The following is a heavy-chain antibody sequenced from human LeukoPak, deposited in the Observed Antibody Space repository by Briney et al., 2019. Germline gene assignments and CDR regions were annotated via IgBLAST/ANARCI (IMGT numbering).Heavy chain of an antibody. J-gene: IGHJ4*02. D-gene: IGHD6-13*01. V-gene: IGHV3-66*01. CDR1: GFTVSSNY. Sequence: GGPLRLSCAASGFTVSSNYMSWVRQAPGKGLEWVSVIYSGGSTYYADSVKGRFTISRDNSKNTLYLQMNSLRAEDTAVYYCARGVAAPYFDYWGQGTLVTVSS. CDR2: IYSGGST. CDR3: ARGVAAPYFDY.